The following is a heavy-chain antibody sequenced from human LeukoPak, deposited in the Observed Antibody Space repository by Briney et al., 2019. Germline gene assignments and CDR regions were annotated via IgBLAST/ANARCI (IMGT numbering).Heavy chain of an antibody. D-gene: IGHD6-19*01. CDR1: GGSISSSSYY. J-gene: IGHJ6*03. V-gene: IGHV4-39*07. CDR2: IYYSGST. Sequence: SVTLSLTCTVSGGSISSSSYYWGWIRQPPGNGLEWIGSIYYSGSTYYNPSLKSRVTISVDTSKNQFSLKLSSVTAADTAVYYCARVGDSSGWYSLGYYYYYMDVWGKGTTVTVSS. CDR3: ARVGDSSGWYSLGYYYYYMDV.